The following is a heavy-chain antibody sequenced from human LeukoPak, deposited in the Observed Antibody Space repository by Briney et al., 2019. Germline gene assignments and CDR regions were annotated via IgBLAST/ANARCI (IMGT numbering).Heavy chain of an antibody. CDR1: GFTFSSYA. V-gene: IGHV3-23*01. D-gene: IGHD3-3*01. Sequence: GGSLRLSCAASGFTFSSYAMSWVRQAPGKGLEWVSAISGSGGSTYYADSVKGRFTISRDNSKNTLYLQMNSLRAEDTAVHYCAKTTIFGVVILRAGFDYWGQGTLVTVSS. CDR3: AKTTIFGVVILRAGFDY. CDR2: ISGSGGST. J-gene: IGHJ4*02.